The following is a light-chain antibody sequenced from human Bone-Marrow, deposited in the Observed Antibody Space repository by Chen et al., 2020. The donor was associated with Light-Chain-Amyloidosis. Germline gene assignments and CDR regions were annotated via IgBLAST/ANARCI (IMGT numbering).Light chain of an antibody. CDR1: QSVGAY. CDR3: QQGATWPWT. J-gene: IGKJ1*01. Sequence: VLTQSPATLSLSPGEGATLSCRTSQSVGAYLAWYQQRPGQAPRLLIYDTSNMATGIPARFSGSGSETDFTLTIRSLESEDFAVYYCQQGATWPWTFGHGTKVEIK. V-gene: IGKV3-11*01. CDR2: DTS.